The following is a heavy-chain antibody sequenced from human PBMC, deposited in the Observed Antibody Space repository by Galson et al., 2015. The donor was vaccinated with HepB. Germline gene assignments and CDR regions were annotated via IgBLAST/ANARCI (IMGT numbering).Heavy chain of an antibody. CDR2: IYYRGST. CDR3: ARHDTAMVFDY. Sequence: ETRSLTCTVAGGSISSSRYYWGWIRRPPGKGLEWFGSIYYRGSTYYNPSLKSRVTISVDTSKTQFSLKLSSVTAADTAVYYCARHDTAMVFDYWGQGTLVTVSS. J-gene: IGHJ4*02. CDR1: GGSISSSRYY. D-gene: IGHD5-18*01. V-gene: IGHV4-39*01.